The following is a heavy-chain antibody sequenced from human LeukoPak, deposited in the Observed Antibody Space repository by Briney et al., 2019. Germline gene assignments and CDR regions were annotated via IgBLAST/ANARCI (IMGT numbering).Heavy chain of an antibody. J-gene: IGHJ4*02. CDR2: IYHSGST. V-gene: IGHV4-38-2*02. D-gene: IGHD3-3*02. CDR3: ATALPFLEWFYDY. CDR1: GYSISSGYY. Sequence: SETLSLTCTVSGYSISSGYYWGWIRQPPGKGLEWIGSIYHSGSTYYSPSLKSRVTISVDTSKNQFSLKLSSVTAADTAVYYCATALPFLEWFYDYWGQGTLVTVSS.